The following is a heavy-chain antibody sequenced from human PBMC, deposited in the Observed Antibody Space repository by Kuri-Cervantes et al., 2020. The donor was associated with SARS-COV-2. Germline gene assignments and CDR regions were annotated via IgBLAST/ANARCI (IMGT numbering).Heavy chain of an antibody. Sequence: GSLRLSCTVSGGSISSSSYYWGWIRQPPGKGLEWIGSIYYSGSSYYNPSLKSRVTISVDTSKNQFSLKLSSVTAADTAVYYRASTTYYDFWSGYPFDIWGQGTTVTVSS. CDR2: IYYSGSS. CDR1: GGSISSSSYY. D-gene: IGHD3-3*01. CDR3: ASTTYYDFWSGYPFDI. J-gene: IGHJ3*02. V-gene: IGHV4-39*01.